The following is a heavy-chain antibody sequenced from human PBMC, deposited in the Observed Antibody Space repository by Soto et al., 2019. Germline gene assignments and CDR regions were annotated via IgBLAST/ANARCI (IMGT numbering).Heavy chain of an antibody. Sequence: EVQLLESGGGLVQPGGSLRLSCAASGFTFSSYAMSWVRQAPGKGLEWVSAISGSGGSTYYADSVKGRFTISRDNSKNTLYLQMNSLRAEDTAVYYCAKAVRAVMGYDFWNSYFDYWGQGTLVTVSS. J-gene: IGHJ4*02. CDR3: AKAVRAVMGYDFWNSYFDY. D-gene: IGHD3-3*01. V-gene: IGHV3-23*01. CDR2: ISGSGGST. CDR1: GFTFSSYA.